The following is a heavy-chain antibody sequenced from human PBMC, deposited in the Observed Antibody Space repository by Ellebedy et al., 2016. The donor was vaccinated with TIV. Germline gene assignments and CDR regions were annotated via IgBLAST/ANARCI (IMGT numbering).Heavy chain of an antibody. CDR3: ATDYIGNSGAYDT. CDR1: GFTFSRYG. CDR2: ISHDGKDT. Sequence: PGGSLRLSCAVSGFTFSRYGFHWVRQAPGDGLAWVAAISHDGKDTFYAASVKGRFTISRDNSMKTVNVEMNSLRPEDTAVYVCATDYIGNSGAYDTWGQGTLVIVSS. V-gene: IGHV3-30*03. D-gene: IGHD4-23*01. J-gene: IGHJ3*01.